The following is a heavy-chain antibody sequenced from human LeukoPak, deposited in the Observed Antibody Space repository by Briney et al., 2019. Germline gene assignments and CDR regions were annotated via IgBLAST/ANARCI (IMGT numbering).Heavy chain of an antibody. CDR2: ISGSGGST. D-gene: IGHD3-9*01. CDR1: GFTFSSYA. Sequence: GGSLRLSCAASGFTFSSYAMSWVRQAPGKGLEWVSAISGSGGSTYYADSVKGRFTISRDNSKNTLYLQMNSLRAEDTAVYYCARVPGYFEGREPFDYWGQGTLVTVSS. V-gene: IGHV3-23*01. CDR3: ARVPGYFEGREPFDY. J-gene: IGHJ4*02.